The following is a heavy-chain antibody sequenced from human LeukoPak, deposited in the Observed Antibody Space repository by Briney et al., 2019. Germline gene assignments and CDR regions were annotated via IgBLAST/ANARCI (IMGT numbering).Heavy chain of an antibody. Sequence: PGGSLRLSCAASGFTFSSYGMHWVRQAPGKGLEWVAVIWYDGSNKYYADSVKGRFTISRDNSKNTLYLQMNSLRAEDTAVYYCARGEGDYGDEGGGEYFDYWGQGTLVTVSS. CDR1: GFTFSSYG. CDR3: ARGEGDYGDEGGGEYFDY. V-gene: IGHV3-33*01. D-gene: IGHD4-17*01. J-gene: IGHJ4*02. CDR2: IWYDGSNK.